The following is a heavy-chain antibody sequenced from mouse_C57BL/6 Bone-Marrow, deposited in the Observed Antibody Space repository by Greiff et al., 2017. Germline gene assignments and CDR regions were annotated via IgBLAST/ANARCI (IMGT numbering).Heavy chain of an antibody. D-gene: IGHD2-3*01. CDR2: INPSSGYT. V-gene: IGHV1-4*01. CDR3: ARDGYYWYFDV. Sequence: QLQLKASGAELARPGASVKMSCKASGYTFTSYTMHWVKQRPGQGLEWIGYINPSSGYTKYNQKFKDKATLTADKSSSTASMQLSSLTSEDSAVYYCARDGYYWYFDVWGTGTTVTVSS. CDR1: GYTFTSYT. J-gene: IGHJ1*03.